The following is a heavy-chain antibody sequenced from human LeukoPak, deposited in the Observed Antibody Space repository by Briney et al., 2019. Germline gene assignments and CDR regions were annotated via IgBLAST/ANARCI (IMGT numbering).Heavy chain of an antibody. Sequence: GGSLRLSCVASGFTFSSYAMSWVRQAPGKGLEWVSAISGSGGSTYYADSVKGRFTISRDNSKNTLYLQMNSLRAEDTAVYYCARRSRAVAQGYWGQGTLVTVSS. J-gene: IGHJ4*02. V-gene: IGHV3-23*01. CDR2: ISGSGGST. CDR1: GFTFSSYA. CDR3: ARRSRAVAQGY. D-gene: IGHD6-19*01.